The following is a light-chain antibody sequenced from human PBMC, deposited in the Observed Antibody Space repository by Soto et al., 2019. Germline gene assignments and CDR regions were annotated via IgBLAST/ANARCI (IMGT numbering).Light chain of an antibody. V-gene: IGLV2-8*01. Sequence: QSALTQPPSASGSPGQSVTISCTGTSSDVGGYNYVSWYQQHPGKAPKLMIYEVSKRPSGVPDRFSGSKSGNTASLTVSGLQAEDEADYYCSSYAGSNKEVFVTGTKVTVL. J-gene: IGLJ1*01. CDR3: SSYAGSNKEV. CDR1: SSDVGGYNY. CDR2: EVS.